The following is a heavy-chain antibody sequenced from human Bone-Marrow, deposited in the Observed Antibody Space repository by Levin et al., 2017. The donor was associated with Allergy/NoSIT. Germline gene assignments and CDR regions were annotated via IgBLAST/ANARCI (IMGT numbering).Heavy chain of an antibody. Sequence: GESLKISCKASGYTFIGYYMHWVRQAPGRGLEWMGWINPDNGGTYYAEKFQGRIAMIRDTSINTVYMELSRLTSDDTAVYFCARGVGRTEIQARFFCWFDAWGQGTLVSVSS. CDR2: INPDNGGT. D-gene: IGHD6-6*01. CDR3: ARGVGRTEIQARFFCWFDA. J-gene: IGHJ5*02. CDR1: GYTFIGYY. V-gene: IGHV1-2*02.